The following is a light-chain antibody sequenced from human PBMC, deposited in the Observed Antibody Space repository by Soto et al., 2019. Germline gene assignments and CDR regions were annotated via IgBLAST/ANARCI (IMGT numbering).Light chain of an antibody. CDR2: DAS. CDR1: QSISSW. J-gene: IGKJ1*01. V-gene: IGKV1-5*01. CDR3: QQYNSYSWT. Sequence: DIQMTQSPCTMSASVGGRVTSTCRASQSISSWLAWYQQKPGKAPKLLIYDASNLESGVPSRFSGSGSATEFTLTISSLQPDDFATYYCQQYNSYSWTFGQGTKVDI.